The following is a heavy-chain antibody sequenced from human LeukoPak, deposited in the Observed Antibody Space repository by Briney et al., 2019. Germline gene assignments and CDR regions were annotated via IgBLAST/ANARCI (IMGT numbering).Heavy chain of an antibody. CDR1: GGTFSSYA. CDR2: IIPIFGTA. V-gene: IGHV1-69*05. CDR3: ALRYFDWLPPSAAFDI. Sequence: SVKASCKASGGTFSSYAISWVRQAPGQGLEWMGGIIPIFGTANYAQKFQGRVTITTDESTSTAYMELSSLRSEDTAVYYCALRYFDWLPPSAAFDIWGQGTMVTVSS. D-gene: IGHD3-9*01. J-gene: IGHJ3*02.